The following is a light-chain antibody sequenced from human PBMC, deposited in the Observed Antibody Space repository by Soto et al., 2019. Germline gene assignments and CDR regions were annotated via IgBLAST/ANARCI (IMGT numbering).Light chain of an antibody. CDR3: QHYNSYSEA. CDR2: KAS. CDR1: QTISSW. V-gene: IGKV1-5*03. J-gene: IGKJ1*01. Sequence: DIQMTQSPSTLSGSVGDRVTITCRSSQTISSWLAWYQQKPGKAPKLLIYKASTLKSGVPSRFSGSGSGTEFTLTISSLQPDDFATNYCQHYNSYSEAFGQGTTVDIX.